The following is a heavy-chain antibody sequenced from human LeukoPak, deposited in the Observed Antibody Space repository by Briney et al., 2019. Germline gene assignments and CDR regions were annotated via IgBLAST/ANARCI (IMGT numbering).Heavy chain of an antibody. Sequence: ASVKVSCKASGYTFTRYGISWVRQAPGQGLEWMGWISAYNGNTNYAQKLQGRVTMTTDTSTSTAYMELRSLRSDDTAVYYCAREAHYDILTGRGWFDPWGQGTLVTVSS. J-gene: IGHJ5*02. CDR2: ISAYNGNT. D-gene: IGHD3-9*01. CDR1: GYTFTRYG. CDR3: AREAHYDILTGRGWFDP. V-gene: IGHV1-18*04.